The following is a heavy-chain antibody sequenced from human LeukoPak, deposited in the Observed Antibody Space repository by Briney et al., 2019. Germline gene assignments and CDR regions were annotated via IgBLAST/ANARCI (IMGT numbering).Heavy chain of an antibody. V-gene: IGHV5-10-1*01. D-gene: IGHD6-13*01. CDR3: SRHVYGSSWYGGFDI. J-gene: IGHJ3*02. CDR1: GYSFTSYW. CDR2: IDPSDFYI. Sequence: GESLRISCKSSGYSFTSYWISWVRQMPGKGMEWMGRIDPSDFYINYNPSFQGHVTISADKSISTAYLQWNSLKASDTAIYYCSRHVYGSSWYGGFDIWGQGTMVTVSP.